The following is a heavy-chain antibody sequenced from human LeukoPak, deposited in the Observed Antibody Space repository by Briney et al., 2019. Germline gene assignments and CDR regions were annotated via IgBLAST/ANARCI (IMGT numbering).Heavy chain of an antibody. Sequence: SVKVSCKASGYTFTGYYMHWVRQAPGQGLEWMGGIIPIFGTANYAQKFQGRVTITADESTSTAYMELSSLRSEDTAVYYCARDPGGEWLLLGYWGQGTLVTVSS. D-gene: IGHD3-3*01. V-gene: IGHV1-69*13. CDR2: IIPIFGTA. J-gene: IGHJ4*02. CDR1: GYTFTGYY. CDR3: ARDPGGEWLLLGY.